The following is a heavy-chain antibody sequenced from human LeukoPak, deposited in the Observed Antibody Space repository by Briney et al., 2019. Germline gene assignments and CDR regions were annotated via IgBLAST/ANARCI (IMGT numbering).Heavy chain of an antibody. Sequence: PGGSLRLSCAASGFTFSSYAMHWVRQAPGKGLEWVAVISYDGSNKYYADSVKGRFTISRDNSKNTLYLQMNSLRDEDTAVYYCATRIAAAGRGDYWGQGTLVTVSS. V-gene: IGHV3-30-3*01. D-gene: IGHD6-13*01. CDR3: ATRIAAAGRGDY. CDR2: ISYDGSNK. CDR1: GFTFSSYA. J-gene: IGHJ4*02.